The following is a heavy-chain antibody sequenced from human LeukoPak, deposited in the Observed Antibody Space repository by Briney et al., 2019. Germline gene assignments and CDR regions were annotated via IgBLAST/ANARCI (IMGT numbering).Heavy chain of an antibody. D-gene: IGHD3-22*01. CDR1: GFTFSSYA. V-gene: IGHV3-33*08. CDR3: ARVRVDSSGYYLVDY. Sequence: GGSLRLSCAASGFTFSSYAMHWVRQAPGKGLEWVAVIWYDGSNKYYADSVKGRFTISRDNSKNTLYLQMNSLRAEDTAVYYCARVRVDSSGYYLVDYWGQGTLVTVSS. J-gene: IGHJ4*02. CDR2: IWYDGSNK.